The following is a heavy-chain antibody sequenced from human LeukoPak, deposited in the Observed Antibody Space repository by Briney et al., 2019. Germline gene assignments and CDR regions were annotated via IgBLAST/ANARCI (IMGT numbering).Heavy chain of an antibody. J-gene: IGHJ4*02. CDR2: IRYDGSNK. CDR3: AKGTLDSSGFFDY. Sequence: GGSLRLSCAASGFTFRSYGMHWVRQAPGKGLEWVAYIRYDGSNKDYADSVKGRFTISRDNSKNTPYLQMNSLRAEDTAVYYCAKGTLDSSGFFDYWGQGTLVTVSS. CDR1: GFTFRSYG. D-gene: IGHD3-22*01. V-gene: IGHV3-30*02.